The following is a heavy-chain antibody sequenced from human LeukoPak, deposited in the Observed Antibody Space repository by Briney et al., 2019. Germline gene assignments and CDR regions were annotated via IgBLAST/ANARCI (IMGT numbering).Heavy chain of an antibody. J-gene: IGHJ4*02. CDR2: ISSSGSTI. D-gene: IGHD3-22*01. Sequence: GGSLRLSCAASGFTFSDYYMSWIRQAPGKGLEWVSYISSSGSTIYYADSVKGRFTISRDNAKNSLYLQMNSLRAEDTAVYYCASSTPHYYDSSGSDYWGQGTLVTVSS. CDR3: ASSTPHYYDSSGSDY. CDR1: GFTFSDYY. V-gene: IGHV3-11*04.